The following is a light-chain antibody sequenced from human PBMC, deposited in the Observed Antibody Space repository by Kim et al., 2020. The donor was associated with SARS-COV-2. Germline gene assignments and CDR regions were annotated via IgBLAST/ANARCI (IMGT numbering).Light chain of an antibody. Sequence: VSPGQTASITCYGTKLGDKYAYWYQQKPGQSPVLVIYQHTKRPSGISQRFSGSSSGNTATLTISPAQTMDEADYYCQAWDSSTAVFGGGTKVTVL. CDR1: KLGDKY. V-gene: IGLV3-1*01. J-gene: IGLJ3*02. CDR3: QAWDSSTAV. CDR2: QHT.